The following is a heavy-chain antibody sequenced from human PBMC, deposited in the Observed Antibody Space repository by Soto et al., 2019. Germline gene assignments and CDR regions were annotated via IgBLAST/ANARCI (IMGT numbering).Heavy chain of an antibody. Sequence: QVQLQQWGAGLLKPSETLSLTCAVYGGSFRGYYWSWIRQPPGKGLEWIGEINHSGSTNYNPSLKSRVTISVDTSKNQFSLKLSSVTAADTAVYYCARARNCGYDCDYWGQGTLVTVSS. V-gene: IGHV4-34*01. D-gene: IGHD5-12*01. CDR3: ARARNCGYDCDY. CDR1: GGSFRGYY. CDR2: INHSGST. J-gene: IGHJ4*02.